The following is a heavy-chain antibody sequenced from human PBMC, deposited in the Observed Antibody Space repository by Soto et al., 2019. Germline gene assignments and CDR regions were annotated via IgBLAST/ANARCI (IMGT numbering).Heavy chain of an antibody. CDR2: FNPANRNT. CDR1: GYTFTNYG. CDR3: ARVRFGDPFDF. Sequence: QVQLVQSGAEVKRPGTSVKVSCKVSGYTFTNYGINWVRQAPGQGLEWVGWFNPANRNTNYAQKFQDRVSMTTDTSTNTAYRELRGLRSDDTAVYYCARVRFGDPFDFWGQGTLVTVSS. J-gene: IGHJ4*02. D-gene: IGHD2-21*02. V-gene: IGHV1-18*01.